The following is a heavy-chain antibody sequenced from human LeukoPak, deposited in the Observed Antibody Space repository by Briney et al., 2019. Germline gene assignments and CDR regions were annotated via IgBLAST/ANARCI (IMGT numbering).Heavy chain of an antibody. CDR1: GFTFSSYA. Sequence: GGSLRLSCAASGFTFSSYALSWVRQAPGKGLEWVSAISGSGGSTYYADSVKGRFTISRDNSKNTLYLQMNSLRAEDTAVYYCAKPSSGWPSYYFDYWGQGTLVTVSS. V-gene: IGHV3-23*01. CDR3: AKPSSGWPSYYFDY. CDR2: ISGSGGST. J-gene: IGHJ4*02. D-gene: IGHD6-19*01.